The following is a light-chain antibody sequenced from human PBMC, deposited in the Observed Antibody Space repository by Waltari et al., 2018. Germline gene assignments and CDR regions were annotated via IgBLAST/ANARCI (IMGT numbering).Light chain of an antibody. V-gene: IGKV1-39*01. CDR2: DAS. CDR3: QQSYSTPFT. CDR1: QDISNY. Sequence: DIQMTQSPSSLSASVGDRVTITCQACQDISNYLNWYQQKPGKAPKLLIYDASNLETGVPSRFSGSGSGTDFTLTISSLQPEDFATYYCQQSYSTPFTFGPGTKVDIK. J-gene: IGKJ3*01.